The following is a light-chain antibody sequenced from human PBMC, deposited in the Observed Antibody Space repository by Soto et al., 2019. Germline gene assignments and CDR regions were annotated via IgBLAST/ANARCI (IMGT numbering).Light chain of an antibody. Sequence: EIVLTQSPGTLSLSPGERATLSCRASQTVSSDYFAWYQQKVGQAPRLLIYSASNRATGIPDRFSGSGSGTDFTLTINSLESEDFAVYYCKHYGTFGQGTKVQIK. V-gene: IGKV3-20*01. CDR1: QTVSSDY. CDR3: KHYGT. CDR2: SAS. J-gene: IGKJ2*01.